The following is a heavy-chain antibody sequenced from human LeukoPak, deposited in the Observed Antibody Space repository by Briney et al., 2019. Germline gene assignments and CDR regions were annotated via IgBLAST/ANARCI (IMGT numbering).Heavy chain of an antibody. J-gene: IGHJ3*02. CDR2: INPSGGST. D-gene: IGHD4-17*01. CDR1: GYTFTGYY. CDR3: ASNYGDYDPDAFDI. Sequence: ASVKVSCKASGYTFTGYYMHWVRQAPGQGLEWMGIINPSGGSTSYAQKFQGRVTMTRDTSTSTVYMELSSLRPEDTAVYYCASNYGDYDPDAFDIWGQGTMVTVSS. V-gene: IGHV1-46*01.